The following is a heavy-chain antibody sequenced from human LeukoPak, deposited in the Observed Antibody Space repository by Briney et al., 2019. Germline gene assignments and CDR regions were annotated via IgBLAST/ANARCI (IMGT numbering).Heavy chain of an antibody. CDR3: ARVWQQLVSLDY. Sequence: GGSLRLSCAASGFTFSDFWMHWVRQAPGKGLVWVSRINSGGTVTNYVDSVKGRFTISRDNAKNSLYLQMNSLRAEDTAVYYCARVWQQLVSLDYWGQGTLVTVSS. V-gene: IGHV3-74*01. CDR2: INSGGTVT. D-gene: IGHD6-13*01. J-gene: IGHJ4*02. CDR1: GFTFSDFW.